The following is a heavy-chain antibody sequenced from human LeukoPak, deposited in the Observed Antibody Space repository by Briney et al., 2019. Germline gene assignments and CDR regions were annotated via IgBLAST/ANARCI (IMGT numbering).Heavy chain of an antibody. CDR3: ARHNCDDVWGTFDW. Sequence: PSETLSLTCTVSGGSISSSSYYWGWIRQTPGKGLEWIGSVFYSGSAYYDTSLKSRVTIFADTSKNQFSLKLTSMTAADTAIYFCARHNCDDVWGTFDWWGQGTLVTVSS. D-gene: IGHD3-16*01. CDR1: GGSISSSSYY. J-gene: IGHJ4*02. CDR2: VFYSGSA. V-gene: IGHV4-39*01.